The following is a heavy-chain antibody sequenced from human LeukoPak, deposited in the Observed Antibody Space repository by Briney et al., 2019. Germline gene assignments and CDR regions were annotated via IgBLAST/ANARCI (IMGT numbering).Heavy chain of an antibody. CDR3: AREDLYSGSQGDY. D-gene: IGHD1-26*01. CDR2: IYSGGST. V-gene: IGHV3-66*01. Sequence: GGSLRLSCAASGFTVSTNYMSWVRQAPGKGLEWVSVIYSGGSTYYADSVKGRFTISRDNAKNSLYLQMNSLRAEDTAVYYCAREDLYSGSQGDYWGQGTLVTVSS. CDR1: GFTVSTNY. J-gene: IGHJ4*02.